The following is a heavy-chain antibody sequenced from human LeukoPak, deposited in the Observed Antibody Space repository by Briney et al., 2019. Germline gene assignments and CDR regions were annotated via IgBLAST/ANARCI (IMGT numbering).Heavy chain of an antibody. D-gene: IGHD3-10*01. CDR1: GYTFTTYG. Sequence: GASVKVSCKASGYTFTTYGISWVRQAPGQGLEWMGGIIPIFGTANYAQKFQGRVTITADESTSTAYMELSSLRSEDTAVYYCARLSHRGLAFDYWGQGTLVTVSS. CDR3: ARLSHRGLAFDY. J-gene: IGHJ4*02. CDR2: IIPIFGTA. V-gene: IGHV1-69*13.